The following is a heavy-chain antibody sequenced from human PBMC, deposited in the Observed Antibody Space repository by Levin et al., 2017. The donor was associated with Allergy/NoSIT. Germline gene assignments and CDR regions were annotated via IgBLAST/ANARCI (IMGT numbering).Heavy chain of an antibody. CDR3: ARDRVTIGETNYYYGMDV. V-gene: IGHV4-59*01. J-gene: IGHJ6*02. CDR2: MYYSGNT. Sequence: SETLSLTCTVXXXXXXXYCRGASRQPPGKGLEWIGCMYYSGNTKYNPSLKSRVTISMDTSKNQFSLKLTSVTAADTAVYYCARDRVTIGETNYYYGMDVWGQGTTVTVSS. CDR1: XXXXXXYC. D-gene: IGHD5-18*01.